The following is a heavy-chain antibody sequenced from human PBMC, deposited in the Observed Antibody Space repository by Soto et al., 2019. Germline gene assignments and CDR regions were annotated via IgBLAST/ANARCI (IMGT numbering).Heavy chain of an antibody. CDR1: GGTFTSYT. V-gene: IGHV1-69*08. CDR3: SGGVTDVTRGDH. Sequence: QVQLVQSGAEVKKPGSSVKVSCKASGGTFTSYTINWVRQAPGQGLEWMGRIIPILDTANYAQNFQGRVTVTADKSTGTDFMVLASVRAEDTSVYYWSGGVTDVTRGDHWGQGTLVTVSS. CDR2: IIPILDTA. D-gene: IGHD2-21*02. J-gene: IGHJ4*02.